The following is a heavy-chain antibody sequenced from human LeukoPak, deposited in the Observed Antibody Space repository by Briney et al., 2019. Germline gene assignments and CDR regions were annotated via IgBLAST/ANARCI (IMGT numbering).Heavy chain of an antibody. D-gene: IGHD3-10*01. J-gene: IGHJ4*02. CDR1: GFTFDDYA. CDR3: ARIGLYYSSRYYFDF. V-gene: IGHV3-9*01. Sequence: PGGSLRLSCAASGFTFDDYAMHWVRQAPGKGLEWVSGISWNSGSIGYADSVKGRLTISRDNAKNSLYLQMNSLRAEDTAVYYCARIGLYYSSRYYFDFWGQGTLVTVSS. CDR2: ISWNSGSI.